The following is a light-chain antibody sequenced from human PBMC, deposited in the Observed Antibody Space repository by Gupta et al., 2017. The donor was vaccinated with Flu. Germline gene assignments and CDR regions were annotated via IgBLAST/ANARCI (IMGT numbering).Light chain of an antibody. CDR2: GAS. Sequence: AWYQQKPGQAPRPLIYGASSRATGIPDRFSGSGSGSHLTPTISRLEPEALAVSYFQQYGSSPLTFGRGTKVEI. V-gene: IGKV3-20*01. J-gene: IGKJ4*01. CDR3: QQYGSSPLT.